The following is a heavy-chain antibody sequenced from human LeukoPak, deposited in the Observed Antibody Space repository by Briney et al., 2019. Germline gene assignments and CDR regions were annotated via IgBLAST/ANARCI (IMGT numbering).Heavy chain of an antibody. CDR2: ISGSGGST. J-gene: IGHJ4*02. CDR1: GFTVSSNY. CDR3: ARGSYSGYGVDY. D-gene: IGHD5-12*01. V-gene: IGHV3-23*01. Sequence: GGSLRLSCAASGFTVSSNYMSWVRQAPGKGLEWVSAISGSGGSTYYADSVKGRFTISRDNSKNTLYPQMNSLKTEDTAVYYCARGSYSGYGVDYWGQGTLVTVSS.